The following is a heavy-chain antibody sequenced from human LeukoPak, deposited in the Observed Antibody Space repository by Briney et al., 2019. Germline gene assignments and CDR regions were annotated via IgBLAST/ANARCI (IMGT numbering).Heavy chain of an antibody. V-gene: IGHV3-23*01. CDR1: GFTFNTYA. CDR2: KSSSGGST. Sequence: GGSLRLSCAASGFTFNTYAMSWVRQAPGKGRECVSAKSSSGGSTFHADSVKSRFTISRDNSKNTLYLQMNSLKAEDTAVYYCAKGWTSIKYDSWGQGTLVTVSS. J-gene: IGHJ4*02. CDR3: AKGWTSIKYDS. D-gene: IGHD3/OR15-3a*01.